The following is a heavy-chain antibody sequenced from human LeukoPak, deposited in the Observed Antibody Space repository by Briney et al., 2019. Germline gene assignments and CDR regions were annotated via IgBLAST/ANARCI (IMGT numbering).Heavy chain of an antibody. CDR3: ARDKYYYDSSGYSFAPDY. D-gene: IGHD3-22*01. CDR2: ISSSSSYI. CDR1: GFTFSSYS. Sequence: GGSLRLSCAASGFTFSSYSMNWVRQAPGKGLEWVSSISSSSSYIYYADSVKGRFTISRDNAKNSLYLQMNSLRAEDTAVYYCARDKYYYDSSGYSFAPDYWGQGTLVTVSS. J-gene: IGHJ4*02. V-gene: IGHV3-21*01.